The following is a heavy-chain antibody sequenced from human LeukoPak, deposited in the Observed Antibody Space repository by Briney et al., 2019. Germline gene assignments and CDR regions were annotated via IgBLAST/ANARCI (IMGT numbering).Heavy chain of an antibody. CDR2: ISYDGSKN. CDR3: AKDVQSTPYYYYGLGV. J-gene: IGHJ6*02. V-gene: IGHV3-30*18. CDR1: GFTFSSYD. D-gene: IGHD2-15*01. Sequence: GGSLRLSCAASGFTFSSYDMHWVRQAPGKGLEWVAVISYDGSKNYYGDSVKGRFTISRDNSKNTLYLQMNSLRAEDTAVYYCAKDVQSTPYYYYGLGVWGRGTTVTVSS.